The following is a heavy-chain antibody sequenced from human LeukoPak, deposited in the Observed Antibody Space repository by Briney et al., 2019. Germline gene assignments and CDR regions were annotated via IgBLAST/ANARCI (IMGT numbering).Heavy chain of an antibody. CDR2: INTDGSVT. J-gene: IGHJ4*02. D-gene: IGHD4-23*01. CDR3: AAVRGGNTRDFDY. Sequence: PGGSLRLSCADSGFTFSTYWMHWVRHAPQKGLVWVSRINTDGSVTTYADSVKGRFTISRDNAKNTLYLQMNSLRAEDTAVYYCAAVRGGNTRDFDYWGQGTLVTVSS. V-gene: IGHV3-74*01. CDR1: GFTFSTYW.